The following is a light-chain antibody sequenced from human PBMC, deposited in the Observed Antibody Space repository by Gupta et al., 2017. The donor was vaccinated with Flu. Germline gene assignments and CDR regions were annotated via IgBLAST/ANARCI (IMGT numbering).Light chain of an antibody. CDR2: KAS. CDR1: QGISSW. Sequence: IQMTRSPSNLSSFGGDKVTITCRASQGISSWLAWYQQKPGKAPKLLIYKASNVERGVPSRFSGSGYGTEFTLTISSLQPDDFATYYCQQDDSSPWTFGRGTKVEI. CDR3: QQDDSSPWT. J-gene: IGKJ1*01. V-gene: IGKV1-5*03.